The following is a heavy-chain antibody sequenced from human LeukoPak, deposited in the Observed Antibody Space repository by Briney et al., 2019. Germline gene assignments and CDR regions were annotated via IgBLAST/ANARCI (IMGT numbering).Heavy chain of an antibody. CDR3: ARGPYTHYDSSGDYYNWFDP. CDR1: GYTFASYD. J-gene: IGHJ5*02. CDR2: MNPNSGNT. V-gene: IGHV1-8*03. D-gene: IGHD3-22*01. Sequence: GASVKVSCKASGYTFASYDINWVRQATGQGLEWMGRMNPNSGNTGYAQKFQGRVTITMNTSISAAYMELSSLTSEDTAVYYCARGPYTHYDSSGDYYNWFDPWGQGTLVTVSS.